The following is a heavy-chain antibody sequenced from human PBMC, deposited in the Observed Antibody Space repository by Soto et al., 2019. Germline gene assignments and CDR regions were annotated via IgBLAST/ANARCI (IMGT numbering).Heavy chain of an antibody. CDR2: ISWNSGSI. CDR1: GFTFDDYA. D-gene: IGHD2-2*01. Sequence: PGGSLRLSCAASGFTFDDYAMHWVRQAPGKGLEWVSGISWNSGSIGYADSVKGRFTISRDNAKNSLYLQMNSLRAEDTALYYCAKDIVPNVDSTSCLDYWGQGTLVTASS. CDR3: AKDIVPNVDSTSCLDY. V-gene: IGHV3-9*01. J-gene: IGHJ4*02.